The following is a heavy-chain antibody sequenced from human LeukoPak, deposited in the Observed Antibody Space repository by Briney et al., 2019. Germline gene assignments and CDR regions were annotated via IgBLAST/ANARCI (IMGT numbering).Heavy chain of an antibody. CDR3: AKDRVRGSGWYFEYFDL. J-gene: IGHJ2*01. V-gene: IGHV3-23*01. D-gene: IGHD6-19*01. CDR1: GFTFNTYA. Sequence: PGGSLRLSCAASGFTFNTYAMGWVRQAPGKGLEWVSTIHGSGTGTYYADSVKGRFTISRDNSKNTLYLQMNSLRAEDTAVYYCAKDRVRGSGWYFEYFDLWGRGTLVTVSS. CDR2: IHGSGTGT.